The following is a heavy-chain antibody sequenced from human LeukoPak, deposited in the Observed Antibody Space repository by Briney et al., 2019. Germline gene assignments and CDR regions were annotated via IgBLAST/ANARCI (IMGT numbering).Heavy chain of an antibody. CDR1: GFIFSSYW. D-gene: IGHD1-14*01. V-gene: IGHV3-7*01. Sequence: PGGSLRLSCAASGFIFSSYWMSWVRQAPGKGLEWVANIKQDGSEKYYVDSVKGRFTISRDNAKNSLYLQMNSLRAEDTAVYYCARDWDDPRSFDYWGQGTLVTVSS. CDR2: IKQDGSEK. CDR3: ARDWDDPRSFDY. J-gene: IGHJ4*02.